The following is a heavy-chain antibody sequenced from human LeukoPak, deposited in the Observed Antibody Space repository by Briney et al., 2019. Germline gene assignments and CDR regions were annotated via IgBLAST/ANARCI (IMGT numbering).Heavy chain of an antibody. Sequence: GSLRLPCATSGITFSRYAMSWVRQAPGKGLEWVSAISGSGGSTYYADSVKGRFTISRDNSKNTLYLQMNSLRAEDTAVYYCARSSGWYFGYWGQGTLVTVSS. V-gene: IGHV3-23*01. J-gene: IGHJ4*02. CDR3: ARSSGWYFGY. D-gene: IGHD6-19*01. CDR1: GITFSRYA. CDR2: ISGSGGST.